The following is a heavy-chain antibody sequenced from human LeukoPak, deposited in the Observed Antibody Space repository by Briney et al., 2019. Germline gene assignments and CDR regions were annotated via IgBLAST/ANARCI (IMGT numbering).Heavy chain of an antibody. CDR3: ARIYVRSFRN. CDR1: GFTFSGYW. D-gene: IGHD3-10*01. V-gene: IGHV3-7*01. Sequence: GGSLRLSCAASGFTFSGYWMSWVRQAPGKGLEWVANIKQDGSVKYYVDSVKGRFTISRDNAKNSLYLQMNSLRAEDTAVYYCARIYVRSFRNWGQGTLVTVSS. CDR2: IKQDGSVK. J-gene: IGHJ4*02.